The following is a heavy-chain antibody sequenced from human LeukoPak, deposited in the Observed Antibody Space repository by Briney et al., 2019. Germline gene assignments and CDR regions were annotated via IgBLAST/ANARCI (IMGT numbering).Heavy chain of an antibody. D-gene: IGHD6-25*01. V-gene: IGHV3-15*01. CDR3: TTRRQDGC. CDR2: IKSKLDGGTI. Sequence: PGGSLRLSCVGSGFTFSDAWISWVRQAPGKGLEWVVRIKSKLDGGTIDYAAPVKGRFTISRDDSRNTLYLQMNSLKTEDTAVYYCTTRRQDGCWGQGTLVTVS. J-gene: IGHJ4*02. CDR1: GFTFSDAW.